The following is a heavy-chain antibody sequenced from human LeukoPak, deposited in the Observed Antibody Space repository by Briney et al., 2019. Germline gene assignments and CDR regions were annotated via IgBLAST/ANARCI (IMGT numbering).Heavy chain of an antibody. V-gene: IGHV4-39*01. CDR3: ARHYSYYYDSSGYLSAFDI. J-gene: IGHJ3*02. CDR1: GGSISSSSYY. CDR2: IYYSGST. D-gene: IGHD3-22*01. Sequence: NPSETLSLTCTVSGGSISSSSYYWGWIRQPPGKGLEWIGSIYYSGSTYYNPSLKSRVTISVDTSKNQFSLKLSSVTAADTAMYYCARHYSYYYDSSGYLSAFDIWGQGTMVTVSS.